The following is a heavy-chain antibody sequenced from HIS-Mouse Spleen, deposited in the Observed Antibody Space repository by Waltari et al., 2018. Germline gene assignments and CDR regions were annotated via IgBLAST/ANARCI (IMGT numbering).Heavy chain of an antibody. D-gene: IGHD1-26*01. J-gene: IGHJ4*02. CDR1: GGSFSGYY. Sequence: QVQLQQWGAGLLKPSETLSLTCAVYGGSFSGYYWSWIRQPPGKGLEWIGEINHSGSTNYNPSLKSRVTISVDTSKNQFSLKLSSVTAADTAVYYCAIMGPASGSYGDYWGQGTLVTVSS. CDR3: AIMGPASGSYGDY. CDR2: INHSGST. V-gene: IGHV4-34*01.